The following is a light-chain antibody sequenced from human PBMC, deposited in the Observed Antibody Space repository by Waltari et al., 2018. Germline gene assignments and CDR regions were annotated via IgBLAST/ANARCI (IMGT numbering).Light chain of an antibody. CDR1: QSVLYSSNNKNH. Sequence: DIVMTQSPDYLAVSLGERATINCKSSQSVLYSSNNKNHLAWYQQKPGQSPKLLIYWAFTRESGVPDRFSGGESGTDFTLSISSLQAKDLAVYCGQKYYATPRTSSPGTKVDIK. CDR2: WAF. V-gene: IGKV4-1*01. CDR3: QKYYATPRT. J-gene: IGKJ3*01.